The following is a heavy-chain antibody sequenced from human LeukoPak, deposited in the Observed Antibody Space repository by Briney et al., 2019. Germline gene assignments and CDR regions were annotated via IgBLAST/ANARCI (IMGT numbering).Heavy chain of an antibody. CDR1: GFTFSSYT. V-gene: IGHV3-21*01. J-gene: IGHJ4*02. D-gene: IGHD5-24*01. CDR2: ISSSSSDI. Sequence: PGGSLTLSCTPSGFTFSSYTMNWVRQAPGKGLDWVSSISSSSSDIYYADSVKGRFTIFRDNAKNSVYLQMNSLRAEDTAVYYCARAMAVPANNDYWGQGTLVTVSS. CDR3: ARAMAVPANNDY.